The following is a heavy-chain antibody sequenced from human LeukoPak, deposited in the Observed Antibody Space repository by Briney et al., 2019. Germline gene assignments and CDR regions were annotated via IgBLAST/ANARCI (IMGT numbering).Heavy chain of an antibody. CDR2: IGGSGGGT. CDR1: GFTFSNYA. CDR3: AKDLYGSYAMDV. J-gene: IGHJ6*02. D-gene: IGHD4-17*01. V-gene: IGHV3-23*01. Sequence: GGSLRLSCAVSGFTFSNYAMSWVRQAPGRGLGWVSDIGGSGGGTYYADSVKGRFTISRDSFKNTLYLQMNSLTPEDTALYYCAKDLYGSYAMDVWGQGTTVTVSS.